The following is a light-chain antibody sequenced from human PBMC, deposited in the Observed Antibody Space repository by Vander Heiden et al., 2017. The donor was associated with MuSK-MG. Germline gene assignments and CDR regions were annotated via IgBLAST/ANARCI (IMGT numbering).Light chain of an antibody. J-gene: IGKJ1*01. Sequence: DIQMTQSPSTLSASVGDRVTITCRASQSISSWLAWYQQKPGKAPKLLIYKASSLESGVPSRFSGSGSGTEFTLTSSSLQPDDFATYYFQQYNSYSTFGQGTKVEIK. V-gene: IGKV1-5*03. CDR3: QQYNSYST. CDR2: KAS. CDR1: QSISSW.